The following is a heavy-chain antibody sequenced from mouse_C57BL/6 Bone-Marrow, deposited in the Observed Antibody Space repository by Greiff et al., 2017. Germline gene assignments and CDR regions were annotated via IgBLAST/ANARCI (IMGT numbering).Heavy chain of an antibody. CDR1: GYTFTSYW. D-gene: IGHD1-1*01. CDR3: ARITTVVAYYFDY. V-gene: IGHV1-55*01. J-gene: IGHJ2*01. CDR2: IYPGSGST. Sequence: QVQLQQPGAELVKPGASVKMSCKASGYTFTSYWITWVKQRPGQGLEWIGDIYPGSGSTNYNEKFKSKATLTVDTSSSTAYMQLSSLTSEDAAGYYCARITTVVAYYFDYWGQGTTLTVSS.